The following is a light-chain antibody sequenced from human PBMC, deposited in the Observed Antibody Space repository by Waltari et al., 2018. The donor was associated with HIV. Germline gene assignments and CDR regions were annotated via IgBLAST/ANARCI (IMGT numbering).Light chain of an antibody. J-gene: IGKJ1*01. Sequence: DIQMTQSPSSMSASVGDRVTITCRSSQSIRSNLNWYQQKPGKAPKLLIYAASSLQSGVPARFSGSGSGTDFTLTISSLQPEDFVTYHCEQSDNSPRTFGQGTKVEIK. V-gene: IGKV1-39*01. CDR2: AAS. CDR1: QSIRSN. CDR3: EQSDNSPRT.